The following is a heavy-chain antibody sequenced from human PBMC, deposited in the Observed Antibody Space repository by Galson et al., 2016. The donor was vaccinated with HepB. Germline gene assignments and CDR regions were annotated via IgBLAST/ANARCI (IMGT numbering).Heavy chain of an antibody. Sequence: SVKVSCKASGYTFPSYGISWVRQAPGQGLEWMGWISAYNGNTNYAQNLQGRVSMTTDTSTSTAYMELRSLRSDDTAVDYCARHHGSKYAMDVWGQGTTVTVSS. CDR3: ARHHGSKYAMDV. CDR1: GYTFPSYG. CDR2: ISAYNGNT. D-gene: IGHD1-26*01. J-gene: IGHJ6*02. V-gene: IGHV1-18*01.